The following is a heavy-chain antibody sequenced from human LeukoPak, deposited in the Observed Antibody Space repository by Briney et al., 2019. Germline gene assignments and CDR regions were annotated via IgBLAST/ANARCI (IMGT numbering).Heavy chain of an antibody. Sequence: GGSLRLSCAASGFTFSDYYMSWIRQAPGKGLEWVAVISYDGSNKYYADSVKGRFTISRDNSKNTLYLQMNSLRAEDTAVYYCARIVGALDYWGQGTLVTVSS. CDR1: GFTFSDYY. CDR2: ISYDGSNK. J-gene: IGHJ4*02. CDR3: ARIVGALDY. D-gene: IGHD1-26*01. V-gene: IGHV3-30*03.